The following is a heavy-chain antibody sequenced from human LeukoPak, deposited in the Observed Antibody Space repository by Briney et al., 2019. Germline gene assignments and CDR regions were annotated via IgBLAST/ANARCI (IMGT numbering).Heavy chain of an antibody. CDR2: IYHSGST. J-gene: IGHJ4*01. CDR3: AKSGGYGLIDY. D-gene: IGHD6-25*01. Sequence: PSETLSLTCAVSGGSISSSYWWSWIRQPPGKGLEWIGEIYHSGSTNYNLSLKSRVTISVDTSKNQVSLKMSSVTAADTAVYYCAKSGGYGLIDYWGQGTLVTVSS. CDR1: GGSISSSYW. V-gene: IGHV4-4*02.